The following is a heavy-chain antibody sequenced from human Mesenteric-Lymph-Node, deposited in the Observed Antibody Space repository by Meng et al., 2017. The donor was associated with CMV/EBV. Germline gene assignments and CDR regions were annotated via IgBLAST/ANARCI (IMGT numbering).Heavy chain of an antibody. D-gene: IGHD6-6*01. CDR2: IFDIADTGRT. Sequence: SETLSLTCTVPSGSFWSEDYYWTWIRQPPGKGLEWIGYIFDIADTGRTNYNPSLKSRVTISVDTSKNQFSLKLNSVTAADTAVYYCARLSSSSRPNFDYWGQGTLVTVSS. CDR1: SGSFWSEDYY. J-gene: IGHJ4*02. CDR3: ARLSSSSRPNFDY. V-gene: IGHV4-30-4*08.